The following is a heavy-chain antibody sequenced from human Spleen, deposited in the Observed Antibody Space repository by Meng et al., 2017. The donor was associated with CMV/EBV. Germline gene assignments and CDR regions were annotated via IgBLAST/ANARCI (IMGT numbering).Heavy chain of an antibody. CDR2: IFYSGST. CDR1: GGSISSSGYY. CDR3: ARDRGYATYSY. D-gene: IGHD3-22*01. Sequence: GSLRLSCTVSGGSISSSGYYWGWIRQPPGKGLEWIGSIFYSGSTNYNPYLRSRVTISLDTSKKQFSLKLSSVTAADTAVYYCARDRGYATYSYWGQGTLVTVSS. J-gene: IGHJ4*02. V-gene: IGHV4-39*07.